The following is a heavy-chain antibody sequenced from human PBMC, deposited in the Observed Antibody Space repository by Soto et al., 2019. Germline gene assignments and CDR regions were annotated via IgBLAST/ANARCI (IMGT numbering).Heavy chain of an antibody. CDR1: GFTFSSYA. D-gene: IGHD3-22*01. CDR3: AREIYDSSGYYFDY. J-gene: IGHJ4*02. CDR2: ISYDGSNK. Sequence: GGSLRLSCAASGFTFSSYAMHWVRQAPGKGLEWVAVISYDGSNKYYADSVKGRFTISRDNSKNTLYLQMNSLRAEDTAVYYCAREIYDSSGYYFDYWGQGTLVTVSS. V-gene: IGHV3-30-3*01.